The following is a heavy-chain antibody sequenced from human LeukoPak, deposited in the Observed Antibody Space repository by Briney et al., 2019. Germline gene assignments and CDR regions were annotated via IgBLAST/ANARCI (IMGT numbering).Heavy chain of an antibody. CDR3: ARDRGSAGHYYYYMDV. V-gene: IGHV1-18*01. CDR2: ISAYNGNT. D-gene: IGHD3-10*01. CDR1: GYTFTSYG. Sequence: ASVKASCKASGYTFTSYGISWVRQAPGQGLEWMGWISAYNGNTNYAQKLQGRVTMTTDTSTSTAYMELRSLRSDDTAVYYCARDRGSAGHYYYYMDVWGKGTTVTVSS. J-gene: IGHJ6*03.